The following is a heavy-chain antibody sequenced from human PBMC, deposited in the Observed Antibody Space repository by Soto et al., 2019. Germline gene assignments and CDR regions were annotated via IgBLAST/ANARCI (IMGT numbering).Heavy chain of an antibody. CDR2: IYWGDDK. CDR1: GFSLNTPGVG. J-gene: IGHJ5*02. V-gene: IGHV2-5*02. Sequence: QITLKESGPALVKPTQTLTLTCTFSGFSLNTPGVGVGWVRQPPGKALEWLALIYWGDDKRYSPSLKSRLTITKDTSKNQVVLIMTNMDPVDTATYYCTHRPSALRNFDWWFDPWGQGTLVTVSS. CDR3: THRPSALRNFDWWFDP. D-gene: IGHD3-9*01.